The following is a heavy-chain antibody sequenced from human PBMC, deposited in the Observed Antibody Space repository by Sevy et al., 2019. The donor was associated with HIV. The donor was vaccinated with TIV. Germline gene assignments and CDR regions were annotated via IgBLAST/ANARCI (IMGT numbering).Heavy chain of an antibody. D-gene: IGHD2-2*01. CDR1: GFTFSSYA. Sequence: GGSLRLSCAASGFTFSSYAMSWLRQAPGKGLEWVSTFSFGCGKINYADSVKGRFTISRDNSKNTLYLQMNSLRAEDTAVYYCAREGCSKPHDYWGQGTLVTVSS. V-gene: IGHV3-23*01. J-gene: IGHJ4*02. CDR2: FSFGCGKI. CDR3: AREGCSKPHDY.